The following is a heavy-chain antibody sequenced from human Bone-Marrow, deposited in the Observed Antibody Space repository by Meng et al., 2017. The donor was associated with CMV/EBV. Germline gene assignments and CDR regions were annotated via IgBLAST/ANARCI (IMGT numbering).Heavy chain of an antibody. V-gene: IGHV3-30*19. D-gene: IGHD3-3*01. CDR2: ISYDGSNK. J-gene: IGHJ6*02. Sequence: GGSLRLSCAASGFTFSSYGMHWVRQAPGKGLEWVTVISYDGSNKYYADSVKGRFTISRDNSKNTLYLQMNSLRAEDTAVYYCAREWSIWSGYYTYYGMDVWGQGTTVTVSS. CDR3: AREWSIWSGYYTYYGMDV. CDR1: GFTFSSYG.